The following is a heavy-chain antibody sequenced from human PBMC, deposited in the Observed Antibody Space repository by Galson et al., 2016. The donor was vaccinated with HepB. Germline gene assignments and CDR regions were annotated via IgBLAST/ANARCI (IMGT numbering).Heavy chain of an antibody. D-gene: IGHD4-17*01. CDR1: GGSLSTYY. V-gene: IGHV4-59*01. J-gene: IGHJ4*02. CDR2: IYYSGST. CDR3: ARDGGASFGDYVFDQ. Sequence: SETLSLTCTVSGGSLSTYYWNWIRQPPGKGLEWIGYIYYSGSTNYNPSLKSRVTISIDTSKNQFSLKVTSVTAADTAVYYCARDGGASFGDYVFDQWGQGTLVTVSS.